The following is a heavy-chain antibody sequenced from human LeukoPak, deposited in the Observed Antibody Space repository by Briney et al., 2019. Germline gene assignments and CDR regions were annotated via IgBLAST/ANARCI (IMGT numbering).Heavy chain of an antibody. CDR3: ARDRDNSGYYPEYFQH. CDR1: GFTVSSNY. Sequence: GGSLRLSCAASGFTVSSNYMSWVRQAPGKGLEWVSVIYSGGSTYYADSVKGRFIISRDNPKNTVYLQMNSLRAEDTAVYYCARDRDNSGYYPEYFQHWGQGTLVTVSS. CDR2: IYSGGST. V-gene: IGHV3-53*01. J-gene: IGHJ1*01. D-gene: IGHD3-22*01.